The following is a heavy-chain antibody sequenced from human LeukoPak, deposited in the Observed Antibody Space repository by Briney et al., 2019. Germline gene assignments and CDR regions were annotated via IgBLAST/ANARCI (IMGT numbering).Heavy chain of an antibody. CDR1: GSSISSSNW. Sequence: PSGTLSLTCAVSGSSISSSNWWSWVRRPPGKGLEWIGEINHSGSTNYNPSLKSRVTISVDKSKNQFSLKLSSVTAADTAVYYCARHGIAVVGTGFDYWGQGTLVTVSS. J-gene: IGHJ4*02. CDR3: ARHGIAVVGTGFDY. D-gene: IGHD6-13*01. CDR2: INHSGST. V-gene: IGHV4-4*02.